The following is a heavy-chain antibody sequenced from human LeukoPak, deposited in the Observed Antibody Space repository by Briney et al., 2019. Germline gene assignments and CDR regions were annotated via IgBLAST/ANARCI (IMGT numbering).Heavy chain of an antibody. Sequence: GGSLSLSCAASGFTFSSYAMSWVRQAPGKGLEWVSAISGSGGSTDYADSVTGRFTISRDNSKNTLYLQMNSLRAEDTAVYYCAKAKGLHYYGSGSPDYWGQGTLVTVSS. D-gene: IGHD3-10*01. J-gene: IGHJ4*02. CDR1: GFTFSSYA. CDR3: AKAKGLHYYGSGSPDY. CDR2: ISGSGGST. V-gene: IGHV3-23*01.